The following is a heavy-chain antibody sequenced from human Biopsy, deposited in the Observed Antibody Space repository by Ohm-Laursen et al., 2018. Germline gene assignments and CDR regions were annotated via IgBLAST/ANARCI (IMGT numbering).Heavy chain of an antibody. CDR1: GFTFSNYW. J-gene: IGHJ4*02. Sequence: SLRLSCAASGFTFSNYWMTWVRQAPGKGLEWVANIKEDGSVIHDLDAEKGRFTITRDNANKLLFLQMSSLRAEDTALYYCARGRHGYNFGELQHWGQGILVSVSS. D-gene: IGHD5-24*01. V-gene: IGHV3-7*01. CDR2: IKEDGSVI. CDR3: ARGRHGYNFGELQH.